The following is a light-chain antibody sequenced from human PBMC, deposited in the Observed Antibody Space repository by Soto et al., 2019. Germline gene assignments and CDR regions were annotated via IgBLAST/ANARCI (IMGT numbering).Light chain of an antibody. CDR3: CSFAGRYIFV. CDR2: DVN. CDR1: SSDVGGYNL. J-gene: IGLJ1*01. Sequence: QSVLTQPRSVSGSPGQSVTISCTGTSSDVGGYNLVSWYQQYPGKAPKLMIYDVNKRPSGVPDRFSGSKSGNTASLTISGLQAEDEADFYCCSFAGRYIFVFGTGTKLTVL. V-gene: IGLV2-11*01.